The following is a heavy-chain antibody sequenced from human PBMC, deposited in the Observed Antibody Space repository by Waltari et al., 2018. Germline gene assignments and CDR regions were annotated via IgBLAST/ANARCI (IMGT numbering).Heavy chain of an antibody. Sequence: EVQLVESGGGLVQPGGSLRLSCAVSGFTFSAFKMSWVRQAPGKGLEWVANIREDGNDKYYVDSVKGRFTISRDNAKNSLYLQMNSLTVEDTAVYYCVRGGYSYAYWGQGTMVTVSS. CDR3: VRGGYSYAY. CDR2: IREDGNDK. D-gene: IGHD5-18*01. CDR1: GFTFSAFK. V-gene: IGHV3-7*01. J-gene: IGHJ4*02.